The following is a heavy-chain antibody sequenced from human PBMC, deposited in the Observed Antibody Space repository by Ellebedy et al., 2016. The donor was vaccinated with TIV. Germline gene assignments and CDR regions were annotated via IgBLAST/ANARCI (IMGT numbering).Heavy chain of an antibody. V-gene: IGHV1-2*02. D-gene: IGHD1-26*01. J-gene: IGHJ5*02. Sequence: ASVKVSCXASGYTFTGYYMHWVRQAPGQGLEWMGWINPNSGGTNYAQKFQGRVTMTRDTSISTAYMELSRLRSDDTAVYYCARALWEEGWFDPWGQGTLVTVSS. CDR2: INPNSGGT. CDR3: ARALWEEGWFDP. CDR1: GYTFTGYY.